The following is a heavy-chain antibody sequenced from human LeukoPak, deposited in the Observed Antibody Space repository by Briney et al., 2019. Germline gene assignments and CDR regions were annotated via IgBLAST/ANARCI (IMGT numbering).Heavy chain of an antibody. D-gene: IGHD2-2*01. J-gene: IGHJ3*02. CDR1: GGSISSGGYY. CDR3: ARVFRVVPDNTIPEYDAFDI. CDR2: IYYSGNT. V-gene: IGHV4-31*03. Sequence: PSQTLSLTCTVSGGSISSGGYYWSWIRQHPGKGLEWIGHIYYSGNTYYNPSLKSRVTISLDTSKNQFSLKLSSVTAADTAVYYCARVFRVVPDNTIPEYDAFDIWGQGTMVTVSS.